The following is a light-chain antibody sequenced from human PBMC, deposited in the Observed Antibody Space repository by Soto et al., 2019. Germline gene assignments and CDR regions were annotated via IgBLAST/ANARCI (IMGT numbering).Light chain of an antibody. CDR2: KAS. J-gene: IGKJ1*01. V-gene: IGKV1-5*03. CDR1: QSISAW. CDR3: QQYNSYSPWT. Sequence: IQMTQSPSTLSASVGDRVTITCRASQSISAWLAWYQQKPGKAPKLLIYKASSLQSGVPSRFSGSGSGTDFTLTISSLHPDDFATYYCQQYNSYSPWTFGQGTKVAIK.